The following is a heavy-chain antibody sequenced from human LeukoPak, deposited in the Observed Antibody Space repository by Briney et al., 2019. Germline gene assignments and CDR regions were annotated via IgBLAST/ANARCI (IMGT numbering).Heavy chain of an antibody. V-gene: IGHV3-30-3*01. D-gene: IGHD6-13*01. J-gene: IGHJ4*02. CDR3: ARVAPGSPYLDY. CDR1: GFTFSSYA. Sequence: GGSLRLSCAASGFTFSSYAMHWVRQAPGKGLEWVAVISYDGSNKYYADSVKGRFTISRDNSKNTLYLQMNSLRAEDTAVYYCARVAPGSPYLDYWGQGTLVTVSS. CDR2: ISYDGSNK.